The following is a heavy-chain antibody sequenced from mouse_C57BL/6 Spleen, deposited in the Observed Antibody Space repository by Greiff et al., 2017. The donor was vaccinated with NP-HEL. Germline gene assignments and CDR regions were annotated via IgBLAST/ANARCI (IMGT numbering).Heavy chain of an antibody. CDR1: GFNIKNTS. V-gene: IGHV14-3*01. CDR3: ARGSSYGSSYDY. J-gene: IGHJ2*01. CDR2: IDPANGNT. Sequence: VQLKQSVAELVRPGASVKLSCTASGFNIKNTSMHWVKQRPEQGLEWIGRIDPANGNTKYAPKFQGQATITADTSSNTAYLQLSSLTSEDTAIYYCARGSSYGSSYDYWGQGTTLTVSS. D-gene: IGHD1-1*01.